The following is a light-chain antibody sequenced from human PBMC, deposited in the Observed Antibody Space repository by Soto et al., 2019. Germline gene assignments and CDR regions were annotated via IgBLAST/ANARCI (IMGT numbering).Light chain of an antibody. CDR2: AAS. CDR3: QQYNNWLWT. V-gene: IGKV3-15*01. Sequence: IVMTQSPVTLSVSPGERATLSCRASQSISSNLAWYQQKPGQAPRLLIYAASTRATGIPARFSGSGSGTEFTLTISSLQSEDFALYYCQQYNNWLWTFGQGTKVEIQ. J-gene: IGKJ1*01. CDR1: QSISSN.